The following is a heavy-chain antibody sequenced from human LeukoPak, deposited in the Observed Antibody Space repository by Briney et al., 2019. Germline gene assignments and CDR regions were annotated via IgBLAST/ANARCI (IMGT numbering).Heavy chain of an antibody. J-gene: IGHJ3*02. CDR2: TYSGGNT. CDR3: ARVRGVVTTEYAFDI. D-gene: IGHD4-23*01. V-gene: IGHV4-39*07. CDR1: GGSIRSSSYY. Sequence: SETLSLTCTVSGGSIRSSSYYWGWIRQSPGKGLEWIGSTYSGGNTYYNPSLKSRVTMSVDTSRNQFSLKLSSVTAADTAVYYCARVRGVVTTEYAFDIWGQGTMVTVSS.